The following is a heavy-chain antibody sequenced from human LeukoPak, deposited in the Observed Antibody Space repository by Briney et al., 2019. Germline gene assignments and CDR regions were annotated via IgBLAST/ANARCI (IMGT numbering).Heavy chain of an antibody. CDR2: FDPEDGET. D-gene: IGHD2-2*01. V-gene: IGHV1-24*01. CDR1: GYTLNELS. CDR3: ATWRYCSSTSCYFSDY. Sequence: ASVKVSCKVSGYTLNELSMHWVRQAPGEGLEWMGGFDPEDGETIYAQKFQGRVTMTEDTSTDTAYMELSSLRSEDTAVYYCATWRYCSSTSCYFSDYWGQGTLVTVSS. J-gene: IGHJ4*02.